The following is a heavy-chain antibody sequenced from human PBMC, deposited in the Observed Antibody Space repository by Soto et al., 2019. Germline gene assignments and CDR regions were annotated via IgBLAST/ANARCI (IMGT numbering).Heavy chain of an antibody. CDR3: ATSYSGDDAFDI. V-gene: IGHV1-8*01. CDR2: MNPNSGNT. Sequence: GASVKVSCKASGYTFTSYDINWVRQATGQGLEWMGWMNPNSGNTGYAQEFQGRVTMTRNTSISTAYMELSSLRSEDTAVYYCATSYSGDDAFDIWGQGTMVTISS. D-gene: IGHD1-26*01. J-gene: IGHJ3*02. CDR1: GYTFTSYD.